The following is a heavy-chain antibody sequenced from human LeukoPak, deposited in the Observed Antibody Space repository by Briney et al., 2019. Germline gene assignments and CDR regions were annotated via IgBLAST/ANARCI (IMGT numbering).Heavy chain of an antibody. CDR1: GYTFTGYY. J-gene: IGHJ2*01. CDR2: INPNSGGT. CDR3: ARDRGSYYNCYFDL. D-gene: IGHD1-26*01. Sequence: ASVKVSCKASGYTFTGYYMHWVRRAPGQGLEWMGWINPNSGGTNYAQKFQGRVTMTRDTSISTAYMELSRLRSDDTAVYYCARDRGSYYNCYFDLWGRGTLVTVSS. V-gene: IGHV1-2*02.